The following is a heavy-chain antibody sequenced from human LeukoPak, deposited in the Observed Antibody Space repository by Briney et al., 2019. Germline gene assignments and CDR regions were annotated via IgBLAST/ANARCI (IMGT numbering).Heavy chain of an antibody. V-gene: IGHV1-2*02. Sequence: ASVKVSCKASGYTFTGYYIHWVRQAPGQGLEWMGWINPNSGGTNYAQKFQGRVTMTRDTSISTAYMELSRLRSDDTAVYYCARGGIAAAGRVEYGMDVWGQGTTVTVSS. CDR3: ARGGIAAAGRVEYGMDV. CDR2: INPNSGGT. CDR1: GYTFTGYY. D-gene: IGHD6-13*01. J-gene: IGHJ6*02.